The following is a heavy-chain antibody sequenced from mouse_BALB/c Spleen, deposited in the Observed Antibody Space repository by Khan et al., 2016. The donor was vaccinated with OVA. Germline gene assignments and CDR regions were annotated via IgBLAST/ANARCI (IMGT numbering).Heavy chain of an antibody. D-gene: IGHD1-3*01. CDR3: ARAFYNGAWFAY. V-gene: IGHV2-9*02. J-gene: IGHJ3*01. Sequence: QVQLKESGPGLVAPSQTLSITCTVSGFSLSNYGVHWVRQPPGKGLEWLGVIWAGGSTNHNSALMSRLSISKVDSKSQAFLKMNRLQTDDTAMYYGARAFYNGAWFAYWGQGTLVTVSA. CDR1: GFSLSNYG. CDR2: IWAGGST.